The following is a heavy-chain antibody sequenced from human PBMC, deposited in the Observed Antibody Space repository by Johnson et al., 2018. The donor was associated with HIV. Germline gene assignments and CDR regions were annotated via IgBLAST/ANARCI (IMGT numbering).Heavy chain of an antibody. J-gene: IGHJ3*02. V-gene: IGHV3-33*01. CDR3: ARVSSGGAFDI. Sequence: QVQLVESGGGVVQPGGSLRLSCAASGFTFSSYGMHWVRQAPGKGLEWVAVIWYDGSNKYYADSVKGRFTISRDNSKNTLYLQMNSLRAGDTAVYYCARVSSGGAFDIWGQGTMVTVSS. CDR2: IWYDGSNK. CDR1: GFTFSSYG. D-gene: IGHD3-22*01.